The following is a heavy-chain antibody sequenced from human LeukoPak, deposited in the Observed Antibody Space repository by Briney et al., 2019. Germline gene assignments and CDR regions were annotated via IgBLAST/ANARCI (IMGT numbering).Heavy chain of an antibody. CDR3: ARDQEGDGYLKFDY. J-gene: IGHJ4*01. CDR2: ISSNGRYI. V-gene: IGHV3-21*01. D-gene: IGHD5-24*01. CDR1: GFTFSGYH. Sequence: PGGSLRLSCAASGFTFSGYHMNWVRQAPGKGLEGVLSISSNGRYIYYADSVKGRFTISRDNAKNSLYLQMNSLRAEDTAVYYCARDQEGDGYLKFDYWGHGTLVTVSS.